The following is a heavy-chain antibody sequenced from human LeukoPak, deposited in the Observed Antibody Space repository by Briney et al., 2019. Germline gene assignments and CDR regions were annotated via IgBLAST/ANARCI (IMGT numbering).Heavy chain of an antibody. CDR1: GYTFSTYW. Sequence: GESLKISCKGSGYTFSTYWIGWVRQTPGKGLEWMGIIYPGDSDTRKSPSFQGQVTISADRSISTAYLQWSSLKASDTAMYYCARDYGDYVGAFDIWGQGTMVTVSS. J-gene: IGHJ3*02. V-gene: IGHV5-51*01. CDR2: IYPGDSDT. D-gene: IGHD4-17*01. CDR3: ARDYGDYVGAFDI.